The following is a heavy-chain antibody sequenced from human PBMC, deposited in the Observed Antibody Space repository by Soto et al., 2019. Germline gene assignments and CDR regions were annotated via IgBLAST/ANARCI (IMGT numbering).Heavy chain of an antibody. V-gene: IGHV3-21*01. Sequence: GGSLRLSCAASGFTFSSYSMNWVRQAPGKGLEWVSSISSSSSYIYYADSVKGRFTISRDNAKNSLYLQMNSLRAEDTAVYYCARDLGSSWYPIYGIDVWGQGTTVTVSS. J-gene: IGHJ6*02. D-gene: IGHD6-13*01. CDR3: ARDLGSSWYPIYGIDV. CDR1: GFTFSSYS. CDR2: ISSSSSYI.